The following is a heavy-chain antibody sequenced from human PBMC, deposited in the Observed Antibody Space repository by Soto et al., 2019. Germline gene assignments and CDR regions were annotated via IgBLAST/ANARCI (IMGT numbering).Heavy chain of an antibody. V-gene: IGHV5-10-1*01. Sequence: GESLKISCQGSGYSFTTCWISWVRQMPGKGLEWMGKIDPGDSSTNYSPSFRGHITISVDRSINTAHLQFSSLKAADTAVYYCARLEKWYYNYYGLDVWGHGTMVTVS. CDR3: ARLEKWYYNYYGLDV. D-gene: IGHD1-26*01. CDR2: IDPGDSST. J-gene: IGHJ6*02. CDR1: GYSFTTCW.